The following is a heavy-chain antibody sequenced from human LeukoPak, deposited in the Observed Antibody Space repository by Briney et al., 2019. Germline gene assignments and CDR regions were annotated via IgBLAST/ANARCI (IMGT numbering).Heavy chain of an antibody. Sequence: GRSLRLSCAASGFTFSSYAMHWVRQAPGKGLEWVAVISYDGSNKYYADPVKGRFTISRDNSKNTLYLQMNSLRAEDTAVYYCARGHSSGWFLDYWGQGTLVTVSS. CDR3: ARGHSSGWFLDY. V-gene: IGHV3-30*04. D-gene: IGHD6-19*01. J-gene: IGHJ4*02. CDR1: GFTFSSYA. CDR2: ISYDGSNK.